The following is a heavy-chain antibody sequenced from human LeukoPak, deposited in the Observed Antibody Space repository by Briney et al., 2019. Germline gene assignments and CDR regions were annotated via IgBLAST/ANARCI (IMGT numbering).Heavy chain of an antibody. J-gene: IGHJ6*02. Sequence: PSETLSLTCTVSGGSISSYYWSWIRQPPGKGLEWIGYIYYSGSTNYNPSLKSRVTIPVDTSKSQFSLKLSSVTAADTAVYYCARFRSGSYYYYYYGMDVWGQGTTVTVSS. CDR1: GGSISSYY. CDR3: ARFRSGSYYYYYYGMDV. CDR2: IYYSGST. V-gene: IGHV4-59*01. D-gene: IGHD1-26*01.